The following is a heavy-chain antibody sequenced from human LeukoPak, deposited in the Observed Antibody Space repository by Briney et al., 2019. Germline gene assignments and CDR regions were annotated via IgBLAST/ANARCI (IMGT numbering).Heavy chain of an antibody. Sequence: SETLSLTGTVSGGSISSYYWSWIRQPPGKGLEWIGYIYYSGSTNYNPSLKSRVTISVDTSKNQFSLKLSSVTAADTAVYYCARAERRSFYDSSAGSRFDPWGQGTLVTVSS. CDR3: ARAERRSFYDSSAGSRFDP. V-gene: IGHV4-59*08. D-gene: IGHD3-22*01. CDR1: GGSISSYY. J-gene: IGHJ5*02. CDR2: IYYSGST.